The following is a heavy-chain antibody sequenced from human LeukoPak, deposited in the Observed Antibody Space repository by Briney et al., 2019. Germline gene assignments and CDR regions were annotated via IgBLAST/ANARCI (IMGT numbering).Heavy chain of an antibody. CDR2: IYYTGST. J-gene: IGHJ4*02. V-gene: IGHV4-59*13. D-gene: IGHD5-18*01. CDR3: ARGGYTYGFDY. CDR1: GGSFGGYY. Sequence: SETLSLTCTVSGGSFGGYYWSWIRQPPGKGLEWIGDIYYTGSTNFNPSLKSRATISLHTSKSQFSLQLNSVTTADTAVYYCARGGYTYGFDYWGQGTLVTVSS.